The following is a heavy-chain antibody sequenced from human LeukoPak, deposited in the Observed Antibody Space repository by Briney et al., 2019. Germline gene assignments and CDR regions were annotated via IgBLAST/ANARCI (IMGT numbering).Heavy chain of an antibody. V-gene: IGHV1-2*02. Sequence: GASVKVSCKASGYTFTGYYMHWVRQAPGQGLEWMGWINPNSGGTNYAQKFQGRATMTRDTAISTAYMELSRLRSDDTAVYYCARDSYSSGSNGDFDYWGQGTLVTVSS. J-gene: IGHJ4*02. CDR3: ARDSYSSGSNGDFDY. CDR1: GYTFTGYY. D-gene: IGHD6-19*01. CDR2: INPNSGGT.